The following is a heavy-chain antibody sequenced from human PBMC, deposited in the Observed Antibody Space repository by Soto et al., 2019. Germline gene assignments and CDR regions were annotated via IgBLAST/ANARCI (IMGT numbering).Heavy chain of an antibody. CDR1: GYSFSGHW. CDR2: VDPSDSQT. J-gene: IGHJ4*02. V-gene: IGHV5-10-1*01. CDR3: ARQIYDSDTGPNFQYYFDS. D-gene: IGHD3-22*01. Sequence: PGEPLKISCKGSGYSFSGHWITWVRQKPGKGLEWMGRVDPSDSQTYYSPSFRGHVTISVTKSITTVFLQWSSLRASDTAMYYCARQIYDSDTGPNFQYYFDSWGQGTPVTVSS.